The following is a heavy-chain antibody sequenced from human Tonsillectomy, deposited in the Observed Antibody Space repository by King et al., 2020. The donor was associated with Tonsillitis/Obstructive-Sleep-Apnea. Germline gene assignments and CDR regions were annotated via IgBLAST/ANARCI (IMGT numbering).Heavy chain of an antibody. Sequence: VQLQESGPGLVKPSQTLSLTCTVSGGSISSGGYYWSWIRQHPGKGLEWIGCIYYSGNTYYNPSLKSRLIISVDTSKNQFSLKLSSVTPADTAVYYCARGTTVKSFDYWGQGTLVTVSS. CDR2: IYYSGNT. J-gene: IGHJ4*02. V-gene: IGHV4-31*03. D-gene: IGHD4-17*01. CDR3: ARGTTVKSFDY. CDR1: GGSISSGGYY.